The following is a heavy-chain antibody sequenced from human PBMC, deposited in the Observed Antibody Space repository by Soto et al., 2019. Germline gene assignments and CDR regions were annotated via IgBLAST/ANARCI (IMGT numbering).Heavy chain of an antibody. D-gene: IGHD2-2*02. Sequence: SVKVSCKASGGTFSRYSITWVRQAPGHGLEWIGRIIPIFGIASYAQKFQGRVTITRDTSASTAYMELSSLRSEDTAVYDCASSFTVPAAIGYWGQG. CDR3: ASSFTVPAAIGY. CDR1: GGTFSRYS. J-gene: IGHJ4*02. V-gene: IGHV1-69*02. CDR2: IIPIFGIA.